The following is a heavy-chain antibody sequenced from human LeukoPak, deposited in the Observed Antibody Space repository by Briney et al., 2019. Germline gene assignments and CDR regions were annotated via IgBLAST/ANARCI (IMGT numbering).Heavy chain of an antibody. CDR1: GYTFSSYY. CDR3: ARDSNYYGSGSYYKD. Sequence: ASVKVSCKASGYTFSSYYVHWVRQAPGQGLEWMGMIIPSDGFTSYAQKFQGRVTMTRDMSTSTVYMELSSLRSDDTAVYYCARDSNYYGSGSYYKDWGQGTLVTVSS. CDR2: IIPSDGFT. J-gene: IGHJ4*02. V-gene: IGHV1-46*01. D-gene: IGHD3-10*01.